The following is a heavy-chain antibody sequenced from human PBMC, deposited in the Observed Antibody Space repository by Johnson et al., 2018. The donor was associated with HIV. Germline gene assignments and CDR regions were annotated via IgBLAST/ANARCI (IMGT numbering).Heavy chain of an antibody. J-gene: IGHJ3*02. V-gene: IGHV3-9*01. CDR2: ISWNSGRI. D-gene: IGHD3-10*01. CDR1: GFTFDDYA. CDR3: AREQTSMVQGVIWAFDI. Sequence: VQLVESGGGVVQPGRSLRLSCAASGFTFDDYAMHWVRQAPGKGLEWVSGISWNSGRIGYADSVKGRFTISRDNAKNTMYLQMNSLRAEDTAVYYCAREQTSMVQGVIWAFDIWGQGTMVTVSS.